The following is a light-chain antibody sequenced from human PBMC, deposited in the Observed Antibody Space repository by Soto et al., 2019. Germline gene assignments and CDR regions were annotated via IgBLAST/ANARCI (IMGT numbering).Light chain of an antibody. CDR2: GAS. CDR1: QSVTRSY. CDR3: QQHENSPYT. V-gene: IGKV3-20*01. Sequence: EIVLTQSLGTLSLSPGERATLSCRASQSVTRSYLAWYQQKPGQAPRLLIYGASSRATGIPDKFSGSGSGTDDTLTISRLEPEDFAVYYCQQHENSPYTFGQGTKLEIK. J-gene: IGKJ2*01.